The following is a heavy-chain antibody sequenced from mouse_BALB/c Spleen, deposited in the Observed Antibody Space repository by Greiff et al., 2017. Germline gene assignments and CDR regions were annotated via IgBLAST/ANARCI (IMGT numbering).Heavy chain of an antibody. Sequence: QVQLQQSGAELVRPGSSVKISCKASGYAFSSYWMNWVKQRPGQGLEWIGQIYPGDGDTNYNGKFKGKATLTADKSSSTAYMQLSSLTSEDSAVYFCARSLGRYYAMDYWGQGTSVTVSS. V-gene: IGHV1-80*01. CDR2: IYPGDGDT. J-gene: IGHJ4*01. CDR3: ARSLGRYYAMDY. CDR1: GYAFSSYW. D-gene: IGHD4-1*01.